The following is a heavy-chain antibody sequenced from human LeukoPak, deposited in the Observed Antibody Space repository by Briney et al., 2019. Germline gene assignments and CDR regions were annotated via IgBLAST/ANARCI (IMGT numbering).Heavy chain of an antibody. Sequence: ASVKVSCKASGGTFSSYAISWVRQAPGQGLEWMGGIIPIFGTTNYTQKFQGRVTITADKSTTTAYMELSSLRSEDTAVYYCARTPGGRTLVTLNRNYYMDVWGKGTTVTVSS. CDR3: ARTPGGRTLVTLNRNYYMDV. V-gene: IGHV1-69*06. D-gene: IGHD2-8*02. CDR1: GGTFSSYA. CDR2: IIPIFGTT. J-gene: IGHJ6*03.